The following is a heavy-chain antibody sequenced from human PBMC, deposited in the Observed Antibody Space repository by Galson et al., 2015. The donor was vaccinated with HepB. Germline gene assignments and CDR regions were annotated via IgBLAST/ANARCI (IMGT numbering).Heavy chain of an antibody. CDR3: ARGVVTPHEDYNWFDP. V-gene: IGHV3-23*01. CDR2: ISGSGGSI. D-gene: IGHD3-22*01. Sequence: SLRLSCAASGFTFSNYGMSWVRQAPGKGLEWVSVISGSGGSIYYADSVKGRFTISRDNSRTTLYLQMNSLRAEDTAVYYCARGVVTPHEDYNWFDPWGRGTLVTVSS. CDR1: GFTFSNYG. J-gene: IGHJ5*02.